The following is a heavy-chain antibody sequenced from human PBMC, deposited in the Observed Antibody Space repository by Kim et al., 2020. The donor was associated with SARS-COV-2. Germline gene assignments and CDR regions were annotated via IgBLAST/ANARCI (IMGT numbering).Heavy chain of an antibody. V-gene: IGHV3-9*01. CDR1: GFTFGDYA. Sequence: GGSLRLSCAASGFTFGDYAMHWVRQAPGKGLEWVSGISWNSGSIGYADSVKGRFTISRDNAKNSLYLQMNSLRAEDTALYYCAKDNGDQLLPEDAFDIWGQGTMVTVSS. CDR2: ISWNSGSI. CDR3: AKDNGDQLLPEDAFDI. J-gene: IGHJ3*02. D-gene: IGHD2-2*01.